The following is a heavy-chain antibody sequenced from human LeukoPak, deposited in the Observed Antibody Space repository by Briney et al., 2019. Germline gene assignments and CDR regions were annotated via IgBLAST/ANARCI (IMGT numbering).Heavy chain of an antibody. D-gene: IGHD3-10*01. J-gene: IGHJ5*02. CDR2: IYYSGST. Sequence: PSETLSLTCTVSGGSISSSSYYWGWIRQPPGTGLEWIGSIYYSGSTYYNPSLKSRVTISVDTSKNQFSLKLSSVTAADTAVYYCARDYALLWFGETWFDPWGQGTLVTVSS. CDR3: ARDYALLWFGETWFDP. V-gene: IGHV4-39*07. CDR1: GGSISSSSYY.